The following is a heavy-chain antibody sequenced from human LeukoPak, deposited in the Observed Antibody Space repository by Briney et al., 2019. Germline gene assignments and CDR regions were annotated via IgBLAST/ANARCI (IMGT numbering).Heavy chain of an antibody. CDR2: ISYDGGNK. Sequence: GGSLRLSCAASGFTLSSYAMHWVRQAPGKGLEWVAVISYDGGNKYHADSVKGRFTISRDNSKNTLYLQMNSLRAEDTAVYYCARDSSVLGDYWGQGTLVTVSS. V-gene: IGHV3-30*04. CDR1: GFTLSSYA. CDR3: ARDSSVLGDY. J-gene: IGHJ4*02. D-gene: IGHD2-8*02.